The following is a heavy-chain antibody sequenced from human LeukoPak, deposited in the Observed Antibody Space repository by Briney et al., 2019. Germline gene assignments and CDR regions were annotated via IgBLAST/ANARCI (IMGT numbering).Heavy chain of an antibody. Sequence: PSETLSLTCTVSRGSISSYYWSWIRQPPGQGLEWIGYIYYSGSTDYNPSLKSRVNISVDTSKNQFPLKLSSVTAADTAVYYCARVRVSSGSHPWYFDYWGQGTLVTVSS. CDR2: IYYSGST. CDR1: RGSISSYY. CDR3: ARVRVSSGSHPWYFDY. D-gene: IGHD3-22*01. V-gene: IGHV4-59*01. J-gene: IGHJ4*02.